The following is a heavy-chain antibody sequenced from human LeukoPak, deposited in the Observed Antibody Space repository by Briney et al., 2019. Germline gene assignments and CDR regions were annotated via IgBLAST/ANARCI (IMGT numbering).Heavy chain of an antibody. D-gene: IGHD6-13*01. Sequence: GASVKVSCKVSGYTLTELSMHWVRQAPGKGLEWIGRFDPEDGEAISAQKFQGRVTMTEDTSSNTAYMELSSLKSEDTAVYYCAKDPVVEAAGNFDYWGQGTLVTVSS. V-gene: IGHV1-24*01. CDR1: GYTLTELS. CDR3: AKDPVVEAAGNFDY. J-gene: IGHJ4*02. CDR2: FDPEDGEA.